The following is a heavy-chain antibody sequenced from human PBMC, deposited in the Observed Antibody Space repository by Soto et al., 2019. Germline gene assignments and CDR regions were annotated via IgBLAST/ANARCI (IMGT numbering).Heavy chain of an antibody. CDR3: ATQEVGGTYVYTFDP. CDR1: GGSISSSSYY. D-gene: IGHD1-26*01. J-gene: IGHJ5*02. Sequence: QLQLQESGPGLVKPSETLSLTCTVSGGSISSSSYYWGWIRQPPGKGLEWIGSIYCSGSTYYNPSLKSRVAISVDTSKNRFSLKLSSVTAADTAVYYCATQEVGGTYVYTFDPWGQGTLVTVSS. V-gene: IGHV4-39*02. CDR2: IYCSGST.